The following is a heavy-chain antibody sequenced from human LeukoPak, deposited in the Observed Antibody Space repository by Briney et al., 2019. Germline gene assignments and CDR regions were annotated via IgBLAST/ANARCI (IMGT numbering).Heavy chain of an antibody. J-gene: IGHJ5*02. V-gene: IGHV3-48*01. CDR2: ISSSSSTI. D-gene: IGHD5-18*01. CDR3: ARGFLDSYGYKNWSDP. CDR1: GFTFSSYS. Sequence: GGSLRLSCAASGFTFSSYSMNWVRQAPGKGLEWVSYISSSSSTIYYADSVKGRFTISRDNAKNSLYLQMNSLRAEDTAVYYCARGFLDSYGYKNWSDPWGQGTLVTVSS.